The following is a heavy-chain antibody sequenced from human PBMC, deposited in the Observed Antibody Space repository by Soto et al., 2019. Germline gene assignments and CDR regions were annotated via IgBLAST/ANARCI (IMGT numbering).Heavy chain of an antibody. Sequence: PGRSLRLSCAASGFNFGSFGMHWVRQAPGEGLEWVAIISHKGDYKSYAHSVKGRFTISRDNSNNIMSLELNSLRSEDTAMYYCAKVCGRFYSNFFDVCAPGTLVTVSS. CDR3: AKVCGRFYSNFFDV. CDR2: ISHKGDYK. V-gene: IGHV3-30*19. D-gene: IGHD4-4*01. J-gene: IGHJ4*02. CDR1: GFNFGSFG.